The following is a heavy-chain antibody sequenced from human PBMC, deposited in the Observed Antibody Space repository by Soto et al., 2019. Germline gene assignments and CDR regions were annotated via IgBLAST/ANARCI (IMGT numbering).Heavy chain of an antibody. Sequence: QVQLQESGPGLVKPSGTLSLTCAVSGGSISSSDWWSWVRQPPGKGLEWIGEIYHSGNTNYNPSLKSRVTISLDKSKNQFSLKLSSVTAADTAVYYCARDPGDGDYEGYYYYGMDVWGQGTTVTVPS. D-gene: IGHD4-17*01. V-gene: IGHV4-4*02. CDR3: ARDPGDGDYEGYYYYGMDV. CDR2: IYHSGNT. CDR1: GGSISSSDW. J-gene: IGHJ6*02.